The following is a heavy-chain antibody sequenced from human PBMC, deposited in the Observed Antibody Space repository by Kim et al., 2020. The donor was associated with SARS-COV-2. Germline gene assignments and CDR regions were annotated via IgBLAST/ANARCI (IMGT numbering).Heavy chain of an antibody. J-gene: IGHJ6*02. Sequence: SVKVSCKASGGTFSSYTISWVRQAPGQGLEWMGRIIPILGIANYAQKFQGRVTITADKSTSTAYMELSSLRSEDTAVYYCARDLGGVLSLYGDYGYGMDVWGQGTTVTVSS. V-gene: IGHV1-69*04. D-gene: IGHD4-17*01. CDR3: ARDLGGVLSLYGDYGYGMDV. CDR1: GGTFSSYT. CDR2: IIPILGIA.